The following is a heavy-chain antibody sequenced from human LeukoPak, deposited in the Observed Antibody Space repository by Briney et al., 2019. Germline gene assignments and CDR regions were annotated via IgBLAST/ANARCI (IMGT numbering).Heavy chain of an antibody. V-gene: IGHV3-74*01. CDR1: GFTFGRDW. D-gene: IGHD3-22*01. CDR3: ARVGYYDSSGYYAYLQH. CDR2: MNSDGSSI. Sequence: GGSLRLSCAASGFTFGRDWMHWVRQAPGKGLEWVSRMNSDGSSISYADSVKGRFTISRDNAKNTLYLQMNSLRAEDTAVYYCARVGYYDSSGYYAYLQHWGQGTLVTVSS. J-gene: IGHJ1*01.